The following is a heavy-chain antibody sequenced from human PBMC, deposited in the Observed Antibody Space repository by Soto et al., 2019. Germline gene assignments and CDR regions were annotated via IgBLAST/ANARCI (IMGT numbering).Heavy chain of an antibody. V-gene: IGHV1-69*06. CDR2: IIPIFGTA. D-gene: IGHD6-6*01. J-gene: IGHJ3*02. CDR3: ARAAYSSSSMGAFDI. Sequence: ASVKVSCKASGGTFSSYAISWVRQAPGQGLEWMEGIIPIFGTANYAQKFQGRVTITADKSTSTAYMELSSLRSEDTAVYYCARAAYSSSSMGAFDIWGQGTMVTVSS. CDR1: GGTFSSYA.